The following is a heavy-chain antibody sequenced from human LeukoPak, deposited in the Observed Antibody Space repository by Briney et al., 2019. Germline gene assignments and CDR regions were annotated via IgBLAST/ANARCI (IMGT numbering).Heavy chain of an antibody. CDR3: ARVVYSSGWYGDYFDY. CDR2: INSDGSST. V-gene: IGHV3-74*01. Sequence: PGESLRLSCEASGFTFSDYWMHWVRQAPGKGLVWVSRINSDGSSTTYADSVKGRFTVSRDNAKNTLYLQMNSLRVEDTAVYYCARVVYSSGWYGDYFDYWGQGTLVTVSS. CDR1: GFTFSDYW. J-gene: IGHJ4*02. D-gene: IGHD6-19*01.